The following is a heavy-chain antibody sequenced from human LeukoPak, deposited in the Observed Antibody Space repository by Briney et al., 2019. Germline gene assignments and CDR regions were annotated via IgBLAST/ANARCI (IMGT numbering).Heavy chain of an antibody. J-gene: IGHJ5*02. D-gene: IGHD2-21*02. V-gene: IGHV3-23*01. CDR1: GFTFPTYA. Sequence: GGSLRLSCAASGFTFPTYAMAWVRQAPGKGLEWVSSISGGAAGTYYAPSVKGRFTVSRDNDKNALYLQMDGLTAADTALYYCARVRGVGTHIWLLPWNLWGQRTLVYVSS. CDR3: ARVRGVGTHIWLLPWNL. CDR2: ISGGAAGT.